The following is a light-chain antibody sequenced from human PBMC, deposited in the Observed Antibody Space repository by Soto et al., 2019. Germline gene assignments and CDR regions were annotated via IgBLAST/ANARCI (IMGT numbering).Light chain of an antibody. CDR3: SSYTTTNAGV. V-gene: IGLV2-14*01. Sequence: QSALTQPASVSASPGQSITISCTRTSSDIGTYNYVSWYQQHPRKAPKLMIFEVNNRTSWVFNRFSGSKSGNTASQTVSGLQAEDEADYYCSSYTTTNAGVFGGGTQLTVL. CDR2: EVN. J-gene: IGLJ3*02. CDR1: SSDIGTYNY.